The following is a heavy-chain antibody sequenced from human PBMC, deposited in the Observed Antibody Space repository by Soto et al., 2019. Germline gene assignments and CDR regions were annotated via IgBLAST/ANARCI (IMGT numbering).Heavy chain of an antibody. CDR2: INHSGST. V-gene: IGHV4-34*01. Sequence: SETLSLTCAVYGGSFSGYYWSWIRQPPGKGLEWIGEINHSGSTNYNPSLKSRVTISVDTSKNQFSLKLSSVTAADTAVYYCARGSQRYDFWSGRGGYYYGMDVWGQGTTVTVSS. CDR3: ARGSQRYDFWSGRGGYYYGMDV. D-gene: IGHD3-3*01. J-gene: IGHJ6*02. CDR1: GGSFSGYY.